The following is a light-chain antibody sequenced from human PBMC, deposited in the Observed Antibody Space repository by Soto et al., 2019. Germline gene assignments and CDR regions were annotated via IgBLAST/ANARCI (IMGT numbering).Light chain of an antibody. CDR2: EGS. CDR1: SSDVGSYNL. V-gene: IGLV2-23*01. CDR3: CSYAGSSYV. Sequence: QSVLTQPASVSGSPRQSISISCTGTSSDVGSYNLVSWYQQHPGKAPKLMIYEGSKRPSGVSDRFSGSKSGNTASLTISGLQAEDEADYYCCSYAGSSYVFGTGTQLTVL. J-gene: IGLJ1*01.